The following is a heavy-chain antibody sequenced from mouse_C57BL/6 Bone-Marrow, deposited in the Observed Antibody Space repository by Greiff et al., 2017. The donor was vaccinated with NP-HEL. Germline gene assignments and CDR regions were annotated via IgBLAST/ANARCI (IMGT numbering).Heavy chain of an antibody. V-gene: IGHV5-12*01. J-gene: IGHJ4*01. CDR2: ISNGGGST. D-gene: IGHD1-1*01. Sequence: EVKLVESGGGLVQPGGSLKLSCAASGFTFSDYYMYWVRQTPEKRLEWVAYISNGGGSTYYPDTVKGRFTISRDNAKNTLYLQMSRLKSEDTAMYYCARHEDYYGSSSAMDYWGQGTSVTVSS. CDR1: GFTFSDYY. CDR3: ARHEDYYGSSSAMDY.